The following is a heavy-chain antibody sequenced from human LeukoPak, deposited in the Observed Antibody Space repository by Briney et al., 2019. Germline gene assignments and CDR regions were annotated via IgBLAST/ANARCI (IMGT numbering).Heavy chain of an antibody. CDR3: ARHSYNYYGLDV. CDR1: GGSISPYY. CDR2: IHYSGTT. J-gene: IGHJ6*02. Sequence: SETLSLTCTVSGGSISPYYWSWIRQPSGKGLEWIGYIHYSGTTNYNPSLKSRVTMSVDTSNNHLSLRLTSVTAADTALYYCARHSYNYYGLDVWGQGTTITVSS. V-gene: IGHV4-59*08.